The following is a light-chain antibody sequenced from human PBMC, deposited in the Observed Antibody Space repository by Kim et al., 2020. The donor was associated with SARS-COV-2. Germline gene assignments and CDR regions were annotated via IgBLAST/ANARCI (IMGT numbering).Light chain of an antibody. CDR2: GAS. CDR3: QHYGSSPWT. Sequence: SAGERAPLSCRASQSVSSGFLAWYQQKPGQAPRLLIYGASSRATGIPDRFSGSGSGTDFTLTISRLEPEDFAVYYCQHYGSSPWTFGQGTKVEIK. V-gene: IGKV3-20*01. J-gene: IGKJ1*01. CDR1: QSVSSGF.